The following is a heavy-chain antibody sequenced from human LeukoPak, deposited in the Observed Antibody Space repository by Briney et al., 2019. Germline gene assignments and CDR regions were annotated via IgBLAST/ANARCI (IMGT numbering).Heavy chain of an antibody. J-gene: IGHJ4*02. CDR1: GFTFSSYA. D-gene: IGHD3-3*01. CDR2: ISYDGSNK. CDR3: ATYARFLDY. V-gene: IGHV3-30-3*01. Sequence: GGSLRLSCAASGFTFSSYAMHWVRQAPGKGLEWVAVISYDGSNKYYADSVKGRFTISRDNSKNTLYLQMNSLRAEDTAVYYCATYARFLDYWGQGTLVTVSS.